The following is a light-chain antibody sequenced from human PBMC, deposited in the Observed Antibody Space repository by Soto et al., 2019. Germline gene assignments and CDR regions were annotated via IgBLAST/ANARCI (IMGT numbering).Light chain of an antibody. CDR2: EVS. J-gene: IGLJ1*01. CDR3: SSYTSSSTFYV. Sequence: QSALTQPPSVSGSPGQSVTISCTGTSSDVGSYNRVSWYQQPPGTAPNLMIYEVSNRPSGVPDRFSGSKSGNTASLTISGRQAEDEADYYCSSYTSSSTFYVFGTGTKLTVL. V-gene: IGLV2-18*02. CDR1: SSDVGSYNR.